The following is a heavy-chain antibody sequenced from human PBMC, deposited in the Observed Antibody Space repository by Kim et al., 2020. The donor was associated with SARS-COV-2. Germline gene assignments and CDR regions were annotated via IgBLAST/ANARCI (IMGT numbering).Heavy chain of an antibody. Sequence: GGSLRLSCAASGFTFSSYAMHWVRQAPGKGLEWVAVISYDGSNKYYADSVKGRFTISRDNSKNTLYLQMNSLRAEDTAVYYCASGGDGDYISGSDYWGQGTLVTVSS. CDR2: ISYDGSNK. D-gene: IGHD4-17*01. V-gene: IGHV3-30*04. CDR1: GFTFSSYA. CDR3: ASGGDGDYISGSDY. J-gene: IGHJ4*02.